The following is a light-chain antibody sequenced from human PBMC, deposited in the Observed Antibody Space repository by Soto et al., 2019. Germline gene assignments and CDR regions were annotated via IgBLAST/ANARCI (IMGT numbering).Light chain of an antibody. J-gene: IGKJ1*01. Sequence: EIVMTQSPATLSVSPGGRATLSCRASQSISDTLAWYQQKPGQAPRLLIHGASTRAADFPARFSGSGSGTEFILTISSLQSEDFAFYYCQQYDDWPWTFGQGTKVDIK. CDR1: QSISDT. CDR3: QQYDDWPWT. CDR2: GAS. V-gene: IGKV3-15*01.